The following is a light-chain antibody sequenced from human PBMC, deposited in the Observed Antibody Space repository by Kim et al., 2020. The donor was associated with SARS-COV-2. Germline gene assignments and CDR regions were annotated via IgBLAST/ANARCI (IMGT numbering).Light chain of an antibody. J-gene: IGKJ2*03. Sequence: LAPGERATLSCKASQSVSRNYLVWYQHKPGQPPRLLIYGASNRATGIPDRFSGSGSGTDFTLTISRLEPEDFAIYFCHHHVSSPYSFGQGTRL. CDR2: GAS. CDR1: QSVSRNY. V-gene: IGKV3-20*01. CDR3: HHHVSSPYS.